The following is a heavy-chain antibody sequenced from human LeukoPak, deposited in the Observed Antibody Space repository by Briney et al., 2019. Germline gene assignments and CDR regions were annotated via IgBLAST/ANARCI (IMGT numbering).Heavy chain of an antibody. J-gene: IGHJ3*01. V-gene: IGHV4-39*01. CDR1: RGSITTSSYY. Sequence: SETLPLTRTLSRGSITTSSYYWGWIRQPPGKGLEWIGSIYYSGNTYYNPSLKSRVTISVDTSKNQFSLKLSSVTAADTAVYYCARLFSSSWYRGAFDLWGQGTMVTVSS. CDR2: IYYSGNT. D-gene: IGHD6-13*01. CDR3: ARLFSSSWYRGAFDL.